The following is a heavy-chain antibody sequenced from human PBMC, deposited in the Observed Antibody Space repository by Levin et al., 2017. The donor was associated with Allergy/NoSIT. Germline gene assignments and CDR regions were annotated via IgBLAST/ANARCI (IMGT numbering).Heavy chain of an antibody. V-gene: IGHV4-59*01. Sequence: MASETLSLTCTVSGGSISSYYWSWIRQPPGKGLEWIGYIYYSGSTNYNPSLKSRVTISVDTSKNQFSLKLSSVTAADTAVYYCARSSGWYWGLFDYWGQGTLVTGSS. J-gene: IGHJ4*02. CDR3: ARSSGWYWGLFDY. CDR1: GGSISSYY. D-gene: IGHD6-19*01. CDR2: IYYSGST.